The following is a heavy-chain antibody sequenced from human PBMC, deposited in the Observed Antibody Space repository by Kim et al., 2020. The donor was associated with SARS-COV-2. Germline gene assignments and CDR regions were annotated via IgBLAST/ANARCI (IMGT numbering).Heavy chain of an antibody. D-gene: IGHD6-13*01. Sequence: SETLSLTCAVSGGSISSSNWWSWVRQPPGKGLEWIGEIYHSGSTNYNPSLKSRVTISVDKSKNQFSLKLSSVTAADTAVYYCARESRSSSSELGDAFDIWGQGTMVTVSS. J-gene: IGHJ3*02. V-gene: IGHV4-4*02. CDR2: IYHSGST. CDR1: GGSISSSNW. CDR3: ARESRSSSSELGDAFDI.